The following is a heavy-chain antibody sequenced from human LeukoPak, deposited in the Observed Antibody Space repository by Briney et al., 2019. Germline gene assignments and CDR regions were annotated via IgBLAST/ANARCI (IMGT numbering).Heavy chain of an antibody. V-gene: IGHV4-31*11. J-gene: IGHJ6*02. CDR1: GGSFSGYY. D-gene: IGHD3-22*01. Sequence: SETLSLTCAVYGGSFSGYYWSWIRQHPGKGLEWIGYIYYSGSTYYNPSLKSRVTISVDTSKNQFSLKLSSVTAADTAVYYCARDRVDSSGYYIYYYGMDVWGQGTTVTVSS. CDR3: ARDRVDSSGYYIYYYGMDV. CDR2: IYYSGST.